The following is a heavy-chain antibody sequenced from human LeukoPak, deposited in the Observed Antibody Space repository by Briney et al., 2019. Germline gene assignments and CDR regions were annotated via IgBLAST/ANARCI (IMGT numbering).Heavy chain of an antibody. V-gene: IGHV1-2*02. J-gene: IGHJ4*02. CDR2: INPNSGGT. CDR3: ARDERAAAGQEAFDY. Sequence: ASVKVSCKASGYTFTGYYMHWVRQAPGQGLEWMGWINPNSGGTNYAQKFQGRVTTTRDTSISTAYMEPSRLRSDDTAVYYCARDERAAAGQEAFDYWGQGTLVTVSS. D-gene: IGHD6-13*01. CDR1: GYTFTGYY.